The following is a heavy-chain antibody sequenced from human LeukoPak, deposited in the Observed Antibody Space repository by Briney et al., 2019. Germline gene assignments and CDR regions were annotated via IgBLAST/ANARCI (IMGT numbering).Heavy chain of an antibody. V-gene: IGHV3-23*01. CDR1: GFTFSSYA. CDR2: ISGSGGSI. J-gene: IGHJ4*02. D-gene: IGHD3-9*01. Sequence: GGSLRLSCAASGFTFSSYAMSWVRQAPGKGLEWVSIISGSGGSIYYADSVKGRFTISRDNPKNTLYLQMNSLKTEDTAVYYCTTVPLGYDILTGYSYYFDYWGQGTLVTVSS. CDR3: TTVPLGYDILTGYSYYFDY.